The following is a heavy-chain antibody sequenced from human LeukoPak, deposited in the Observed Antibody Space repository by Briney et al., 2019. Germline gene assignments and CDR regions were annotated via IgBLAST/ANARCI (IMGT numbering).Heavy chain of an antibody. D-gene: IGHD2-21*01. J-gene: IGHJ4*02. Sequence: PGGSLRLSCAASGFTFSDYYMSCIRQAPGKGREWVSYISSSGSTIYYADSVKGRFTISRDNAKNSLYLKRTSLRAEDTAVYYCARDPGHSDYWGQGTLVTVSS. CDR3: ARDPGHSDY. CDR2: ISSSGSTI. V-gene: IGHV3-11*04. CDR1: GFTFSDYY.